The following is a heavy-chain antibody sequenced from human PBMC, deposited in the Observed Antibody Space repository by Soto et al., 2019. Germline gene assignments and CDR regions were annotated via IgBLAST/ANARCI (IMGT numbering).Heavy chain of an antibody. CDR2: INAGNGNT. Sequence: GASVKVSCKASGYTFTSYAMHWVRQAPGQRLEWMGWINAGNGNTKYSQKFQGRITITRDTSASTAYMELNSLRAEDTAVYYCARESRILLGLEACDYWRPGNPVPVSS. D-gene: IGHD3-10*01. CDR1: GYTFTSYA. J-gene: IGHJ4*02. CDR3: ARESRILLGLEACDY. V-gene: IGHV1-3*01.